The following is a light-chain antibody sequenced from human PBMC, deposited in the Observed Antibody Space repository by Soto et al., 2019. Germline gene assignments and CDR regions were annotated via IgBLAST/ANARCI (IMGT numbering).Light chain of an antibody. V-gene: IGKV3-20*01. CDR2: DAS. J-gene: IGKJ3*01. Sequence: EIVLTQSPGTLSLSPGERATLSCRASQSVSSSYLAWYQQKPGQAPRLLIYDASRATGIPDRFSGSGSGTDFTLTSTRLEPEDFAVYYCQRYGTSALFGPGTKVDI. CDR1: QSVSSSY. CDR3: QRYGTSAL.